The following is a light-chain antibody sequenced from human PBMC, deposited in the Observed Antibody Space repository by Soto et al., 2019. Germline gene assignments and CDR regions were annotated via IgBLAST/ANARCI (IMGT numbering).Light chain of an antibody. J-gene: IGLJ1*01. CDR2: AVS. Sequence: QSVLTQPASVSGSPGQSITISCSGTSSDIGSYDHVAWYQQFPGKSPKLIIYAVSDRPSGVSDRFSGSKSGISASLTISGLQTEDEADYYCISYTDRQSYPFGTGTKLTVL. CDR1: SSDIGSYDH. CDR3: ISYTDRQSYP. V-gene: IGLV2-14*03.